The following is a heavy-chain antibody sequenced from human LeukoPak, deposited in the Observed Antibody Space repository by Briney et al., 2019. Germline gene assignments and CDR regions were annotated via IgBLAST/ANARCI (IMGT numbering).Heavy chain of an antibody. D-gene: IGHD3-9*01. J-gene: IGHJ5*02. Sequence: GGSLRLSCAASGFTFSSYAMSWGRQAPGMGLEWVSAICGSGGSTYYADSVKGRFTLSRENTKNTLYLPMNTLRAADTAVYYCAKLDFGILTGPIAPWGEGTLVTVSS. CDR3: AKLDFGILTGPIAP. CDR1: GFTFSSYA. CDR2: ICGSGGST. V-gene: IGHV3-23*01.